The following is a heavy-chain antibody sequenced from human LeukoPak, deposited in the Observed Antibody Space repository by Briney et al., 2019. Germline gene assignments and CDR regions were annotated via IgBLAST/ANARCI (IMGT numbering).Heavy chain of an antibody. V-gene: IGHV3-30-3*02. D-gene: IGHD3-10*01. CDR2: ISYDGSNK. J-gene: IGHJ4*02. Sequence: PGGSLRLSCAASGVTFSSYAMHWVRQAPGKGLEWVALISYDGSNKYYADSVKGRFTISRDNAKNTLYLQMNSLRAEDTAVYYCVQGTRRGAITMVRGVIGKSYYFDSWGQGTLVTVSS. CDR1: GVTFSSYA. CDR3: VQGTRRGAITMVRGVIGKSYYFDS.